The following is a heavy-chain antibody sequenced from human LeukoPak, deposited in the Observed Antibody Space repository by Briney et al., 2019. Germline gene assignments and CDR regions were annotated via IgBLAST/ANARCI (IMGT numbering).Heavy chain of an antibody. V-gene: IGHV5-51*01. D-gene: IGHD3-22*01. CDR1: GYSFTSYW. CDR2: IYPGDSDT. Sequence: GESLKISFKGSGYSFTSYWIGWVRQMPGKGGEWMGIIYPGDSDTRYSTSFQGQVTISADKSISTAYLQWSSLKASDTAMYYCARTYYYDMGYYYYMDVWGKGTTVTVSS. CDR3: ARTYYYDMGYYYYMDV. J-gene: IGHJ6*03.